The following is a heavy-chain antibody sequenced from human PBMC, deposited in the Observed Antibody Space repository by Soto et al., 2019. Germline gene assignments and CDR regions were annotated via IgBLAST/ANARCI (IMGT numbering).Heavy chain of an antibody. J-gene: IGHJ4*02. V-gene: IGHV3-23*01. Sequence: PGGSLRLSCAASGFTFSNYVMSWVRQAPGKGLEWVSGISSSGGSTYYADSVKGRFTFSRDNSKNTLYLQMNSLRAEDTAVYYYAKGTTLSSLLPYDYWGQGALVTVSS. D-gene: IGHD4-17*01. CDR3: AKGTTLSSLLPYDY. CDR1: GFTFSNYV. CDR2: ISSSGGST.